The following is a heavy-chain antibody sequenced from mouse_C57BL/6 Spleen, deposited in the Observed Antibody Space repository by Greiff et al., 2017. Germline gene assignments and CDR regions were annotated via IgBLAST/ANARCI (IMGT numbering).Heavy chain of an antibody. J-gene: IGHJ3*01. CDR2: IDPENGDT. CDR1: GFNIKDDY. D-gene: IGHD1-1*01. CDR3: TTRVVAPSWFAY. V-gene: IGHV14-4*01. Sequence: DVQLQESGAELVRPGASVKLSCTASGFNIKDDYMHWVKQRPEQGLEWIGWIDPENGDTEYASKFQGKATITADTSSNTAYLQLSSLTSEDTAVYYCTTRVVAPSWFAYWGQGTLVTVSA.